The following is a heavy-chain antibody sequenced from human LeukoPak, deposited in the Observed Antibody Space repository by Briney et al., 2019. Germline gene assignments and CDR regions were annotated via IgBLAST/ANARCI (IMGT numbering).Heavy chain of an antibody. CDR1: GGSISSSSYY. CDR3: ARPGGSYYSDYSYFDL. V-gene: IGHV4-39*07. Sequence: SETLSLTCTVSGGSISSSSYYWGWIRQPPGKGLEWIGSIYYSGSTYYNPSLKSRVTISVDTSKNQFSLKLSSVTAADTAVYYCARPGGSYYSDYSYFDLWGRGTLVTVSS. J-gene: IGHJ2*01. D-gene: IGHD1-26*01. CDR2: IYYSGST.